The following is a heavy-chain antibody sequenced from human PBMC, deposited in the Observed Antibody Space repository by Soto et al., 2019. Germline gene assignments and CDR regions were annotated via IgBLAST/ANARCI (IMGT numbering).Heavy chain of an antibody. V-gene: IGHV3-23*01. Sequence: EVQLLESGGDLVHPGESLGLSCAAAGFGFKSYDMTWVRQAPGKGLEWVSSISTEGGTTYYADSVKGRFTISRDNSKNILYLHMSSLGAEASAVYHWATRAGRESAGSSDYWGQGTLVTVSS. CDR3: ATRAGRESAGSSDY. D-gene: IGHD3-10*01. CDR1: GFGFKSYD. J-gene: IGHJ4*02. CDR2: ISTEGGTT.